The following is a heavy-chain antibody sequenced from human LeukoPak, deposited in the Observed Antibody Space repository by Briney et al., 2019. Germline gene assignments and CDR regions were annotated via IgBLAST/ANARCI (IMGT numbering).Heavy chain of an antibody. CDR1: AGSFSDYY. CDR2: IHPSGST. D-gene: IGHD5-18*01. J-gene: IGHJ6*03. Sequence: PSQTLSLTCTVYAGSFSDYYWGWIRQPPGKGLEWIGEIHPSGSTNYSPSLKSRVTISLDASKNQFSLKLSSVAAADTAVYFCARVGYRYVINDWSRTGLGAYPTKYYYHMDVWDKGTTVTVSS. CDR3: ARVGYRYVINDWSRTGLGAYPTKYYYHMDV. V-gene: IGHV4-34*01.